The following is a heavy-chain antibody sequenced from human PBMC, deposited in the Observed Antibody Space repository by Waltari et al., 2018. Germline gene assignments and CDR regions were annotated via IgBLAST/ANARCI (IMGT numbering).Heavy chain of an antibody. Sequence: QVQLQQWGAGLLKPSETLSLTCAVYGGSFSGYYWSWIRQPPGKGLEWIGEINHSGSTNYNPSLKSRVTISVDTSKNQFSLKLSSVTAADTAVYYCARRILQYYFDYWGQGTLVTVSS. J-gene: IGHJ4*02. CDR3: ARRILQYYFDY. D-gene: IGHD2-15*01. CDR1: GGSFSGYY. CDR2: INHSGST. V-gene: IGHV4-34*01.